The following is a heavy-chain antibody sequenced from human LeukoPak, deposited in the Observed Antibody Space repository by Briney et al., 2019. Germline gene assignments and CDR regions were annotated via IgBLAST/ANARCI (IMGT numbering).Heavy chain of an antibody. D-gene: IGHD1-26*01. CDR3: ARVGGSWSYYFDY. V-gene: IGHV1-69*01. Sequence: VASVNVSCKASGGTFSSYAISWVRQAPGQGLEWMGGIIPIFGTANYAQKFQGRVTITADESTSTAYMELSSLRSEDTAVYYCARVGGSWSYYFDYWGQGTLVTVSS. CDR1: GGTFSSYA. CDR2: IIPIFGTA. J-gene: IGHJ4*02.